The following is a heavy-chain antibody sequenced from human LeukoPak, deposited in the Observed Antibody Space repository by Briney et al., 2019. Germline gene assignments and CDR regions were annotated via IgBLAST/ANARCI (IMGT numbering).Heavy chain of an antibody. Sequence: GASVKVSCKASGGTFSSYAICWVRQAPGQGLEWMGGIIPIFGTANYAQKFQGRVTITADESTSTAYMELSSLRSEDTAVYYCASGYEFWSGYYSGGYWFDPWGQGTLLTVSS. CDR1: GGTFSSYA. D-gene: IGHD3-3*01. CDR3: ASGYEFWSGYYSGGYWFDP. CDR2: IIPIFGTA. V-gene: IGHV1-69*13. J-gene: IGHJ5*02.